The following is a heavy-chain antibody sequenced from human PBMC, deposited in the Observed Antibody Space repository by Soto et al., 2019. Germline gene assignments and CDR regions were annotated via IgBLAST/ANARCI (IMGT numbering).Heavy chain of an antibody. CDR2: IWYDGSNK. V-gene: IGHV3-33*01. J-gene: IGHJ4*02. CDR1: GFTFSSYG. CDR3: ARESYSSGGGGLGY. D-gene: IGHD6-19*01. Sequence: QVQLVESGGGVVQPGRSLRLSCAASGFTFSSYGMHWVRQAPGKGLEWVAVIWYDGSNKYYADSVKGRFTISRDNSKNTLYLQMNSLGAEDTAVYYCARESYSSGGGGLGYWGQGTLVTVSS.